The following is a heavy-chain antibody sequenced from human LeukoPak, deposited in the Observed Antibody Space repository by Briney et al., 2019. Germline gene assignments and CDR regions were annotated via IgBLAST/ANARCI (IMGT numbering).Heavy chain of an antibody. Sequence: GESLKISCKGSGYSFNSYWIGWVRQMPGKGLEWMGIIYPGDSDTRYSPSFQGQVTISADKSITTAYLQWSSLKASDTAMYYCARILQPAERGALDIWGQGTMVTVSS. CDR1: GYSFNSYW. D-gene: IGHD2-2*01. CDR2: IYPGDSDT. J-gene: IGHJ3*02. CDR3: ARILQPAERGALDI. V-gene: IGHV5-51*01.